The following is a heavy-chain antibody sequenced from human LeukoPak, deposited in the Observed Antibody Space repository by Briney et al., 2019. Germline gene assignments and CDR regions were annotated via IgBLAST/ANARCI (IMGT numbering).Heavy chain of an antibody. J-gene: IGHJ4*02. CDR2: IKEDGSDK. CDR3: ARELNWDADS. Sequence: PGGSLRLSCAASGFTFSTYRMNWVRQAPRKGLEWVAHIKEDGSDKYHVDSVKGQFTISRDNAKNSLYLQMNRLRAEDTAVYYCARELNWDADSWGQGTLVTVSS. CDR1: GFTFSTYR. D-gene: IGHD1-1*01. V-gene: IGHV3-7*04.